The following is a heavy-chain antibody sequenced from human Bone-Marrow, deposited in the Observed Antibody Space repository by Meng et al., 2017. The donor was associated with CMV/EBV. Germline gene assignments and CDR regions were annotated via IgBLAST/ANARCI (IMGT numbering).Heavy chain of an antibody. J-gene: IGHJ6*02. V-gene: IGHV1-2*02. CDR3: ARDPSITIFGVVIRKYYYYGMDV. CDR1: GYTFTGYY. D-gene: IGHD3-3*01. CDR2: INPNSGGT. Sequence: ASVKVSCKASGYTFTGYYMHWVRQAPGQGLEWMGWINPNSGGTNYAQKFQGRVTMTRDTSISTAYMELSRLRSDDTAVYYCARDPSITIFGVVIRKYYYYGMDVWGQGTTVTVSS.